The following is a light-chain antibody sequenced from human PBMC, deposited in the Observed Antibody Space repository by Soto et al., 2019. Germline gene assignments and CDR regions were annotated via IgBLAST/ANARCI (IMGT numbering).Light chain of an antibody. CDR3: QHYNSYSEA. CDR1: QGISSY. CDR2: DAS. V-gene: IGKV1-8*01. J-gene: IGKJ1*01. Sequence: AMHLTQHTSSFSASTGDRVTITCRASQGISSYLAWYQQKPGKAPKLLIYDASSLQSGVPSRFGGSGSGTDFTLTITSLLPDDCATYYCQHYNSYSEAFGQGTKV.